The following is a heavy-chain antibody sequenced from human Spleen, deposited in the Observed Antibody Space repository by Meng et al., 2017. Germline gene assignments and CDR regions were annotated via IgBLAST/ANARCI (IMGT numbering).Heavy chain of an antibody. CDR3: AKDAEVVVVAATFWYFDY. CDR1: GFTFSDYY. J-gene: IGHJ4*02. D-gene: IGHD2-15*01. V-gene: IGHV3-11*01. CDR2: ISSSGSTI. Sequence: GESLKISCAASGFTFSDYYMSWIRQAPGKGLEWVSYISSSGSTIYYADSVKGRFTISKDNSKNMLYLQMNSLRAEDTAVYYCAKDAEVVVVAATFWYFDYWGQGTQVT.